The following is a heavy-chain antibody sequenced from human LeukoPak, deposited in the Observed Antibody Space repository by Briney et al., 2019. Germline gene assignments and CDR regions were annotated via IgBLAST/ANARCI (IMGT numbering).Heavy chain of an antibody. Sequence: GGSLRLSCAASGFTFSSYGMHWVRQAPGKGLEWVAVIWYVGSNKYYADSVKGRFTISRDNSKNTLYLQMNSLRAEDTAVYYCAKDARRTVTRYYMDVWGKGTTVTVSS. CDR3: AKDARRTVTRYYMDV. J-gene: IGHJ6*03. CDR2: IWYVGSNK. CDR1: GFTFSSYG. D-gene: IGHD4-11*01. V-gene: IGHV3-33*06.